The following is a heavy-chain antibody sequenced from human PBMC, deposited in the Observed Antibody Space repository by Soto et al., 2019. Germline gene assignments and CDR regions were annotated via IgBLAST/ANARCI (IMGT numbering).Heavy chain of an antibody. CDR3: TTAQHGSLYSSSWPDY. CDR2: IKSKTDGGTT. D-gene: IGHD6-13*01. J-gene: IGHJ4*02. Sequence: GGSLRLSCAASGFTFSNAWMNWVRQAPGKGLEWVGRIKSKTDGGTTDYAATVKGRFTITRDDSKKTLYLQMNSLKTEDTAVYYCTTAQHGSLYSSSWPDYWGQGTLVTVSS. CDR1: GFTFSNAW. V-gene: IGHV3-15*07.